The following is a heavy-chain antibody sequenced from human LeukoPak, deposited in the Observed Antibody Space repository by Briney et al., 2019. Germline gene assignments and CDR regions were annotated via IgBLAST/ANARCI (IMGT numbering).Heavy chain of an antibody. J-gene: IGHJ4*02. CDR3: ARGIAGPDY. Sequence: GALRPSCAASGFTVSSNYMSWVRQAPGKGLEWVSVIYSGGSTYYADSVKGRFTISRDNSKNTLYLQMNSLRAEDTAVYYCARGIAGPDYWGQGTLVTVSS. V-gene: IGHV3-53*01. D-gene: IGHD1-20*01. CDR1: GFTVSSNY. CDR2: IYSGGST.